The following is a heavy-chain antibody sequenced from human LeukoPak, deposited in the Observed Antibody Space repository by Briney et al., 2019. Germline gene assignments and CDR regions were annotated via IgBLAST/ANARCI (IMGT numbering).Heavy chain of an antibody. D-gene: IGHD3-22*01. CDR3: ATVGTYDSSGYYHDY. J-gene: IGHJ4*02. V-gene: IGHV1-24*01. CDR1: GYALTELS. Sequence: ASVKVSCKVSGYALTELSMHWVRQAPGKGLEWMGGFDPEDGETIYAQKFQGRVTMTEDTSTDTAYMELSSLRSEDTAVYYCATVGTYDSSGYYHDYWGQGTLVTVSS. CDR2: FDPEDGET.